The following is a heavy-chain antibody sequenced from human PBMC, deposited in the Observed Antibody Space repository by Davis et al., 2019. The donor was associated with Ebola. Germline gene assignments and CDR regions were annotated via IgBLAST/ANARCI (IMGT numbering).Heavy chain of an antibody. V-gene: IGHV3-23*01. Sequence: GGSLRLSCAASGFTVSSNYMSWVRPAPGQGLEWVSAISGSDGSTYYADSVKGRFTISRDNSKKTLYLQMNSLRAEDTAVYYCAKSGLSFGVVKYHYGMDVWGKGTTVTVSS. CDR3: AKSGLSFGVVKYHYGMDV. J-gene: IGHJ6*04. D-gene: IGHD3-3*01. CDR1: GFTVSSNY. CDR2: ISGSDGST.